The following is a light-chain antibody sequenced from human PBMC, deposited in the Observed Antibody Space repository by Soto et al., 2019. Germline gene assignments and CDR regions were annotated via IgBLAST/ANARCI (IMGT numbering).Light chain of an antibody. J-gene: IGKJ4*01. CDR3: QQYNNWPQLT. V-gene: IGKV3-15*01. Sequence: ESVLTQSPGTLSLSPGERATLSCRSSQSVASSNLAWYQQKPGQAPRLLIYRASTRATGIPARFSGSGSGTEFTLTISSLQSEDFAVYYCQQYNNWPQLTFGGGTKVDIK. CDR2: RAS. CDR1: QSVASSN.